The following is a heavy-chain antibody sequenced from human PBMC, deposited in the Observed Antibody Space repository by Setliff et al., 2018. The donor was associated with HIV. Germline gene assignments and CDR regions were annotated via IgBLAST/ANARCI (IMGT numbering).Heavy chain of an antibody. V-gene: IGHV4-61*09. D-gene: IGHD6-13*01. Sequence: SETLSLTCTVSGDSISSGNYYWSWIRQPAGKGLEWIGHIYTNGYTNYNPSLKSRVTISVDTSKNQFSLRLTSVTAADTAVYYCARAKLGWRPYAMDVWGQGTAVTVSS. CDR1: GDSISSGNYY. J-gene: IGHJ6*02. CDR2: IYTNGYT. CDR3: ARAKLGWRPYAMDV.